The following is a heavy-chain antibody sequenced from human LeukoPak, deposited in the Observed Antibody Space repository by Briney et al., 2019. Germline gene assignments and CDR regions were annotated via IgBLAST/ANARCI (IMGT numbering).Heavy chain of an antibody. V-gene: IGHV1-18*01. CDR3: ARGLPGIAAAGTDY. Sequence: ASVKVSCKASGGTFSSYAISWVRQAPGQGLEWMGWISAYNGNTNYAQKLQGRVTMTTDTSTSTAYMELRSLRSEDTAVYYCARGLPGIAAAGTDYWGQGTLVTVSS. D-gene: IGHD6-13*01. CDR2: ISAYNGNT. J-gene: IGHJ4*02. CDR1: GGTFSSYA.